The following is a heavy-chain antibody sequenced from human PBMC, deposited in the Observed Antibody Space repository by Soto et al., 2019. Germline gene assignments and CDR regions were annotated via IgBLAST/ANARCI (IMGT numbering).Heavy chain of an antibody. V-gene: IGHV3-49*04. CDR1: GFTFADYT. CDR3: TRVGKFDY. CDR2: IRSEANGGTT. Sequence: GGSLRLSCTVSGFTFADYTMSWVRQAPGKGLEWVGLIRSEANGGTTHYAASVHGGFIISRDDSRGIAFLQMNNLKSEDTAVYYCTRVGKFDYWGQGTLVTVSS. D-gene: IGHD1-26*01. J-gene: IGHJ4*02.